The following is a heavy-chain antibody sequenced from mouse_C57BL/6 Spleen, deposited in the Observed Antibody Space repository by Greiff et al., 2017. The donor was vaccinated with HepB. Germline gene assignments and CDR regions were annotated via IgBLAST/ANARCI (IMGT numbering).Heavy chain of an antibody. CDR1: GYSFTDYN. Sequence: VQLQQSGPELVKPGASVKISCKASGYSFTDYNMNWVKQSNGKSLEWIGVINPNYGTTSYNQKFKGKATLTVDQSSSTAYMQLNSLTSEDSAVSYYARGHYVSSYAMDYWGQGTSVTVSS. CDR2: INPNYGTT. D-gene: IGHD1-1*01. CDR3: ARGHYVSSYAMDY. J-gene: IGHJ4*01. V-gene: IGHV1-39*01.